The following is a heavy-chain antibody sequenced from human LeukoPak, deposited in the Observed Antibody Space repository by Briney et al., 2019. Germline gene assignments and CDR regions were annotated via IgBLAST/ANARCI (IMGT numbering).Heavy chain of an antibody. Sequence: PLESLKISCKGSGYSFTSYWISWVRQMPGKGLEWMGRIDPSDSYTNYSPSFQGHVTISADKSISTVYLQWSSLKASDTAMYYCARHSAGIVVAGKWGQGTLVTVSS. J-gene: IGHJ4*02. CDR1: GYSFTSYW. CDR2: IDPSDSYT. D-gene: IGHD6-19*01. CDR3: ARHSAGIVVAGK. V-gene: IGHV5-10-1*01.